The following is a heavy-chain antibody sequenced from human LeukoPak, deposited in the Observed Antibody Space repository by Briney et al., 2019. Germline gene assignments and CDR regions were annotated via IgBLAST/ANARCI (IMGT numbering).Heavy chain of an antibody. CDR1: GFTFSSCS. D-gene: IGHD3-22*01. J-gene: IGHJ4*02. V-gene: IGHV3-21*01. CDR3: ASDPGYYYDSSGSD. CDR2: ISSSSSYI. Sequence: GGSLRLSCAASGFTFSSCSMSWVRQAPGKGLEWVSSISSSSSYIYYADSVKGRFTISRDNAKNSLYLQMNSLRAEDTAVYYCASDPGYYYDSSGSDWGQGTLVTVSS.